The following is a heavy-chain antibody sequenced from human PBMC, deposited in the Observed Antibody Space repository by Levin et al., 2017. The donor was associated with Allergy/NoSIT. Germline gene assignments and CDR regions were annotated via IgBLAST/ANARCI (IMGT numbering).Heavy chain of an antibody. CDR3: AADPPLDYSNYVPPLYYYGMDV. D-gene: IGHD4-11*01. Sequence: PGASVKVSCKASGFTFTSSAVQWVRQARGQRLEWIGWIVVGSGNTNYAQKFQERVTITRDMSTSTAYMELSSLRSEDTAVYYCAADPPLDYSNYVPPLYYYGMDVWGQGTTVTVSS. V-gene: IGHV1-58*01. CDR1: GFTFTSSA. J-gene: IGHJ6*02. CDR2: IVVGSGNT.